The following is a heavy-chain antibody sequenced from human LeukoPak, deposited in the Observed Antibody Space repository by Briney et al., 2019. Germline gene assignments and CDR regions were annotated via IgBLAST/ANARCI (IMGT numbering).Heavy chain of an antibody. V-gene: IGHV1-24*01. CDR3: AAGGVYSLLDH. J-gene: IGHJ4*02. CDR2: FDPEDGET. Sequence: ASVTVSCKVSGDTLTQLSMHWVRQAPGKGLEWMGGFDPEDGETIYAQKFQGRFTMTEDTSTDTAYMELRSLRSDDTAVYYCAAGGVYSLLDHWGQGTQVTVSS. CDR1: GDTLTQLS. D-gene: IGHD5/OR15-5a*01.